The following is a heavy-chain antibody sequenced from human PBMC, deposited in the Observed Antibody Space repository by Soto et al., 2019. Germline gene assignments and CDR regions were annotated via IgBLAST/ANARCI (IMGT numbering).Heavy chain of an antibody. Sequence: GESLKISCKGSGYSFTSYWIGWVRQMPGKGLEWMGIIYPGDSDTRYSPSFQGQVTISADKSISTAYLQWSSLKASDTAMYYCARQARTTVTTYGFGAFDIWGQGTMVTVSS. D-gene: IGHD4-17*01. CDR3: ARQARTTVTTYGFGAFDI. V-gene: IGHV5-51*01. CDR2: IYPGDSDT. J-gene: IGHJ3*02. CDR1: GYSFTSYW.